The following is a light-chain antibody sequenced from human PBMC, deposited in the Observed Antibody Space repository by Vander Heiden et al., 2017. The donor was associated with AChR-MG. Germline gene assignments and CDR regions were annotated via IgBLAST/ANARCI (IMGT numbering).Light chain of an antibody. CDR1: QSVSSNS. CDR2: AAS. Sequence: EIVLTQSPGTLSLSPGESTTLSCRASQSVSSNSLAWYRQTPGQAPRLLIYAASSRAAGIPDRFSGSGSGTDFTLTISRLEPEDFAVYYCQQEVRSPGTFGQGTKLEIK. CDR3: QQEVRSPGT. J-gene: IGKJ2*02. V-gene: IGKV3-20*01.